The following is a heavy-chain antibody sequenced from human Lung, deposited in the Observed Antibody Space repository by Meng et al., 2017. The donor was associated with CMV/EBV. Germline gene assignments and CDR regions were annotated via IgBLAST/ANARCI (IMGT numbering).Heavy chain of an antibody. J-gene: IGHJ4*02. Sequence: VPPQESGRGLVKPWGTLSLTCAVSGGSMSITKWWSCVRQPPGKGLEWIGEIYHSGSTNYNPSLKSRVSISVDKSKNQFSLKLSSVTAADTAVYYCARADKVRFDYWGQGTLVTVSS. CDR2: IYHSGST. V-gene: IGHV4-4*02. CDR3: ARADKVRFDY. CDR1: GGSMSITKW.